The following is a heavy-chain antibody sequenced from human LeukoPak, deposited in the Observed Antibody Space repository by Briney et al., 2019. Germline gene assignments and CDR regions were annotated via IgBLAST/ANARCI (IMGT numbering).Heavy chain of an antibody. CDR1: GGSISSGDSY. Sequence: SETLSLTCTVSGGSISSGDSYWTWIRQPPGKGLEWIGYISYSGRTYYNPSLKSRVTISVDTSRSLFSLKLKSVTAADTAVYYCARISLYSSSWCAFDIWGQGTMVTVSS. CDR2: ISYSGRT. CDR3: ARISLYSSSWCAFDI. V-gene: IGHV4-30-4*01. D-gene: IGHD6-13*01. J-gene: IGHJ3*02.